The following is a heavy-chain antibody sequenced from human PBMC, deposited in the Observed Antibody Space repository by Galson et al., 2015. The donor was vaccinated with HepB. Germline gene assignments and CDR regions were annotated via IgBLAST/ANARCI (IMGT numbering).Heavy chain of an antibody. J-gene: IGHJ5*02. V-gene: IGHV3-7*01. CDR1: GFTFSRYW. D-gene: IGHD2-2*01. Sequence: SLRLSCAASGFTFSRYWMSWVRQAPGKGLEWVANIKEDGSEKYYVDSVKGRFTISRDNAKNSLYLQMNSLRAEDTAVYYCARDSVIPGGGDWFDPWGQGTLVTVSS. CDR3: ARDSVIPGGGDWFDP. CDR2: IKEDGSEK.